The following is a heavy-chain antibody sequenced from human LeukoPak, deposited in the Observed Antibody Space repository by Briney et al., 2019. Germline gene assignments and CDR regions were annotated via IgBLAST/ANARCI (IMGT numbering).Heavy chain of an antibody. CDR3: ARDISEPSTPEI. Sequence: PGGSLRLSCTASGFTFSLYWMSWVRQAPGKGLEWVATIKGDGSEKYYVDSVKGRFTISRDNAQNSLDLHMDSLRAEDTAVYYCARDISEPSTPEIGGQGALVTVSS. V-gene: IGHV3-7*01. J-gene: IGHJ4*02. CDR1: GFTFSLYW. CDR2: IKGDGSEK. D-gene: IGHD5-24*01.